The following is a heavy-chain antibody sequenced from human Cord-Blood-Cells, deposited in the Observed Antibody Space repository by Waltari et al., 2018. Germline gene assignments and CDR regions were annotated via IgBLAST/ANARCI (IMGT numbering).Heavy chain of an antibody. V-gene: IGHV3-33*01. CDR3: AREKGISDAFDI. CDR1: GLTFSSYG. J-gene: IGHJ3*02. Sequence: QVQLVESGGGVVKPGRSLRLSCAASGLTFSSYGMHWVGQAPGKGLEWVAVIWYDGSNKYYADSVKGRFTISRDNSKNTLYLQMNSLRAEDTAVYYCAREKGISDAFDIWGQGTMVTVSS. D-gene: IGHD2-15*01. CDR2: IWYDGSNK.